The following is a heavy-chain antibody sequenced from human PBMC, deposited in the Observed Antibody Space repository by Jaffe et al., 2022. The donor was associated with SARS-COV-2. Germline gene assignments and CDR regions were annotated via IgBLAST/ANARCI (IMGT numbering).Heavy chain of an antibody. CDR2: INPNRPNNDGT. V-gene: IGHV1-2*06. D-gene: IGHD5-12*01. Sequence: QVQLEQSGAEVKKPGASVKVSCRASGYIFTSFYMHWVRQAPGQGLEWMGHINPNRPNNDGTEYAQRFRGRVTMALDTSTSTAYMELSSLTSDDTAIYYCARSPSGLFDYWGQGTLVTVSS. CDR1: GYIFTSFY. J-gene: IGHJ4*02. CDR3: ARSPSGLFDY.